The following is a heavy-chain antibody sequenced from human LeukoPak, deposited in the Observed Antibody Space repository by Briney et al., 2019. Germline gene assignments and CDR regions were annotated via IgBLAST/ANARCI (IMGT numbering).Heavy chain of an antibody. CDR2: INPNSGGT. Sequence: ASVKVSCKASGYTFTGYYMHWVRQAPGQGLEWMGWINPNSGGTNYAQKFQGRVTMTRDTSISTAYMELSRLRSDDTAVYYCARVRYDSSGYYFNWFDPWGQGTLVTVSS. J-gene: IGHJ5*02. D-gene: IGHD3-22*01. V-gene: IGHV1-2*02. CDR3: ARVRYDSSGYYFNWFDP. CDR1: GYTFTGYY.